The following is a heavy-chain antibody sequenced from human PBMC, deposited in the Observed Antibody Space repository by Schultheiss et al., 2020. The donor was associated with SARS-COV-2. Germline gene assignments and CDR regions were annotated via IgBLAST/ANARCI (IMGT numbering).Heavy chain of an antibody. V-gene: IGHV3-23*01. CDR1: GFTFSSYA. D-gene: IGHD6-19*01. Sequence: GGSLRLSCAASGFTFSSYAMSWVRQAPGKGLEWVSAISGSGGSTYYADSVKGRFTISRDNSKNTLYLQMNSLRAEDTAVYYCAKKGSSGWYGKYYFYYWGQGTLVTVSS. CDR2: ISGSGGST. CDR3: AKKGSSGWYGKYYFYY. J-gene: IGHJ4*02.